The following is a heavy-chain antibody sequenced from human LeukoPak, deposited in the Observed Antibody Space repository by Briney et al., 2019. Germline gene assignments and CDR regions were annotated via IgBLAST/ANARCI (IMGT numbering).Heavy chain of an antibody. D-gene: IGHD5-24*01. CDR2: IIPIFGTA. CDR3: ARVGRWLQFGGFDY. CDR1: GGTFSSYA. V-gene: IGHV1-69*13. Sequence: SVKVSCKASGGTFSSYAISWVRQAPGQGLEWMGGIIPIFGTANYAQKFQGRVTITADESTSIAYMELSSLRSEDTAVYYCARVGRWLQFGGFDYWGQGTLVTVSS. J-gene: IGHJ4*02.